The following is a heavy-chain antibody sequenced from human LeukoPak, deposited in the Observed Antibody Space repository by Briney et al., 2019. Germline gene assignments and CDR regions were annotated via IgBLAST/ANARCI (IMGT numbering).Heavy chain of an antibody. Sequence: ASVKVSCKASGYTFTSYYMHWVRQAPGQGLEWMGIINPSGGSTSYAQKFQGRVTMTRDTSTSTVYMELSSLRSEDTAVYYCAAMVRGVANTIVPFDYWGQGTLVTVSS. CDR3: AAMVRGVANTIVPFDY. J-gene: IGHJ4*02. D-gene: IGHD3-10*01. CDR1: GYTFTSYY. V-gene: IGHV1-46*01. CDR2: INPSGGST.